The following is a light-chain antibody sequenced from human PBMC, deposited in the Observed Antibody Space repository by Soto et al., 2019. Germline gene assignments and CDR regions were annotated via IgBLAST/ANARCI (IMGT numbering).Light chain of an antibody. CDR2: DAS. Sequence: DIQMTQSPSTLSASVGDSVAITCRASQNIRNWLAWSQQKPGKAPTPLIYDASSFKSGVPARFSGSGSGTVFTITISSLQPDDFATYYYQQYNTYSTFGQGTGLETK. CDR3: QQYNTYST. CDR1: QNIRNW. J-gene: IGKJ5*01. V-gene: IGKV1-5*01.